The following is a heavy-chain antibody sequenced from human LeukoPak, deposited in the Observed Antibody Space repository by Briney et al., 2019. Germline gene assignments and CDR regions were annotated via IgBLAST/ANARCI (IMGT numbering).Heavy chain of an antibody. CDR3: ARATRSSSTSRRSYYYYGMDV. V-gene: IGHV4-34*01. J-gene: IGHJ6*02. Sequence: PSETLSLTCAVYGGSLSGYYWSWIRQPPGKGLEWIGEINHSGSTNYNPSLKSRVTISVDTSKNQFSLKLSSVTAADTAVYYCARATRSSSTSRRSYYYYGMDVWGQGTTVTVSS. CDR2: INHSGST. D-gene: IGHD2-2*01. CDR1: GGSLSGYY.